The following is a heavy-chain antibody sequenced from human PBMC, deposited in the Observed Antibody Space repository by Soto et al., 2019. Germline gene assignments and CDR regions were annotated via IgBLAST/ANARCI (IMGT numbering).Heavy chain of an antibody. J-gene: IGHJ3*02. Sequence: SETLSLTCAVDGGSFSGYYWSRIRQPPGKGLEWIGEINHSGRTNYNPSLKSRVSISVDTSQNQFSLKLSSVTAADTAVYYCARAGDFLEWHGFDIWGQGTMVTVSS. CDR2: INHSGRT. CDR1: GGSFSGYY. D-gene: IGHD3-3*01. V-gene: IGHV4-34*01. CDR3: ARAGDFLEWHGFDI.